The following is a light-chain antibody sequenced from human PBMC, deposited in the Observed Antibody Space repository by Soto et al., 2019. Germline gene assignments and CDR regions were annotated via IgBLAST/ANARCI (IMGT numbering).Light chain of an antibody. CDR2: DAS. CDR1: QSVSTY. V-gene: IGKV3-11*01. J-gene: IGKJ5*01. Sequence: EIVLTQSPATLSLSPGERATLSCRASQSVSTYLAWYQQKPGQAPRLLIYDASNRATGIPARFSGSGSGTDFTLTISSLEPEDFAVYDCQQRSNWPPSITVGQGTRLEIK. CDR3: QQRSNWPPSIT.